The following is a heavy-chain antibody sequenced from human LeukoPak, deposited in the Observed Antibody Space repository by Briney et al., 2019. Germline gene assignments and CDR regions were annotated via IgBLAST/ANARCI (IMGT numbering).Heavy chain of an antibody. D-gene: IGHD2-8*01. CDR1: GYTFTSYG. CDR3: AREATDTVLMVYASDAFDI. J-gene: IGHJ3*02. Sequence: ASVKVSCKASGYTFTSYGISWVRQAPGQGLEWMGWISAYNGNTNYAQKLQGRVTMTTDTSTSTAYMELRSLRSDDTAVYYCAREATDTVLMVYASDAFDIWGQGTMVTVSS. CDR2: ISAYNGNT. V-gene: IGHV1-18*01.